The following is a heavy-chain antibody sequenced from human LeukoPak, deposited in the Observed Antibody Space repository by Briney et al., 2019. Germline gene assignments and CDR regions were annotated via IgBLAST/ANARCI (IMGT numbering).Heavy chain of an antibody. V-gene: IGHV3-64*01. D-gene: IGHD4-17*01. CDR3: ARADYADYYYYYGMDV. Sequence: GGSLRLSCAASGFTFSSYAMHWVRQAPGKGLEYVSAISSNGGSTYYANSVKGRFTISRDNSKNTLCLQMGSLRAEDMAVYYCARADYADYYYYYGMDVWGQGTTVTVSS. J-gene: IGHJ6*02. CDR1: GFTFSSYA. CDR2: ISSNGGST.